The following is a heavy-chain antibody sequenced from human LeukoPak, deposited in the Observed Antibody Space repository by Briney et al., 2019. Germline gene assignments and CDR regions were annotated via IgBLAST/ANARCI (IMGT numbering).Heavy chain of an antibody. CDR2: ISAYNGNT. Sequence: ASVKVSCKASGYTFTSYGISWVRQAPGQGLELMGWISAYNGNTNYAQKLQGRVTMTTDTSTSTAYMELRSLRSDDAAVYYCARVVVPAAPTFNYYYYYMDVWGKGTTVTVSS. D-gene: IGHD2-2*01. V-gene: IGHV1-18*01. CDR1: GYTFTSYG. CDR3: ARVVVPAAPTFNYYYYYMDV. J-gene: IGHJ6*03.